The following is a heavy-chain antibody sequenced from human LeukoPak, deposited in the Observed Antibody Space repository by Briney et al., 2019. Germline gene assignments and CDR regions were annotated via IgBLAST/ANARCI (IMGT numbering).Heavy chain of an antibody. CDR3: ARAPWKKVTTVDY. CDR1: GITFSSYG. CDR2: IWYDGSSE. J-gene: IGHJ4*02. D-gene: IGHD4-17*01. V-gene: IGHV3-33*01. Sequence: GRSLGLSCAASGITFSSYGMHWVRQAPGKGLEWVALIWYDGSSENYADSVKGRFTISRDNSKNTLYLQMNSLRAEDTAVYYCARAPWKKVTTVDYWGQGTLVTVSS.